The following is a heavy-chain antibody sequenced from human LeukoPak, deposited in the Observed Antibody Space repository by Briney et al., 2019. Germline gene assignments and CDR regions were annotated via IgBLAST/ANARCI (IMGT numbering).Heavy chain of an antibody. J-gene: IGHJ4*02. CDR1: GFTFSSYG. Sequence: GRSLRLSCAASGFTFSSYGMHWVRQAPGKGLEWVAVISYDGSNKYYADSVKGRFTISRDNSKNTLYLQMNSLRAEDTAVYYCAKKAHYGSGSYQLDYWGQGTLVTVSS. CDR3: AKKAHYGSGSYQLDY. D-gene: IGHD3-10*01. CDR2: ISYDGSNK. V-gene: IGHV3-30*18.